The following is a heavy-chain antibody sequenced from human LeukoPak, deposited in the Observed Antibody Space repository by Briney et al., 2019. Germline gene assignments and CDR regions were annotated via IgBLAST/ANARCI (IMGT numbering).Heavy chain of an antibody. J-gene: IGHJ1*01. CDR1: GFTFSRYA. CDR2: ICGSGGRT. Sequence: GGSLRLSCAASGFTFSRYAMSGVRPAAGQGLDGVSAICGSGGRTYCADSVKGQFIISRDHSQNTLYLQMNSLLGDVTAVTYCAKQSGYSEYFQHWGQGTLVTVSS. V-gene: IGHV3-23*01. CDR3: AKQSGYSEYFQH. D-gene: IGHD3-22*01.